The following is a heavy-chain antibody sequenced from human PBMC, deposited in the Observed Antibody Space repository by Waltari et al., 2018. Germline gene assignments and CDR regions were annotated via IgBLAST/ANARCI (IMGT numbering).Heavy chain of an antibody. Sequence: VQLQQWGAGLLKPSETLSLTRAVYGGSLCGDYWSWIREPPGTGREWIGEINQCGSTNYNPSLKSRVTISVDTSKNQFSLKLSSVTAADTAVYYCARGARNYYGSGPSKSLFDYWGQGTLVTVSS. CDR2: INQCGST. CDR1: GGSLCGDY. D-gene: IGHD3-10*01. V-gene: IGHV4-34*01. CDR3: ARGARNYYGSGPSKSLFDY. J-gene: IGHJ4*02.